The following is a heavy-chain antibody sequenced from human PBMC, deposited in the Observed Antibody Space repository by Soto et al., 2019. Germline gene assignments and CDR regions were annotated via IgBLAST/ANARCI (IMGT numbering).Heavy chain of an antibody. CDR2: MNPSNGNA. D-gene: IGHD6-6*01. CDR3: ARRKDRSVPNYFDS. J-gene: IGHJ4*02. CDR1: AHTFMSYD. Sequence: XAVRVRSEAAAHTFMSYDINWGRRATGQGLEWMGWMNPSNGNAGYAQKFQGRLTMTRNTSISTAYMELSSLRSDDTAVYFCARRKDRSVPNYFDSWGQGSLVTVSS. V-gene: IGHV1-8*01.